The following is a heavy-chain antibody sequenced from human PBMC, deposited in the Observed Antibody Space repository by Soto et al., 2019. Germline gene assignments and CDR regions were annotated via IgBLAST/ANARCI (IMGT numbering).Heavy chain of an antibody. CDR2: INHSGRT. Sequence: QVQLQQWGAGLLKPSETLSLTCAVYGGSFSGYYWSWIRQPPGKGLEWIGEINHSGRTNYNPSLKSRVTISVDTSKNQFSLKLSSVTAADTAVYYCARGRGAGLYYYYYYMDVWGKGTTVTVSS. CDR3: ARGRGAGLYYYYYYMDV. D-gene: IGHD3-10*01. CDR1: GGSFSGYY. J-gene: IGHJ6*03. V-gene: IGHV4-34*01.